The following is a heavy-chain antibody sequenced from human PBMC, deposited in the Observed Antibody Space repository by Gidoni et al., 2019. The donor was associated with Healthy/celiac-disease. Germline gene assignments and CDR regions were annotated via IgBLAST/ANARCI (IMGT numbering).Heavy chain of an antibody. V-gene: IGHV3-72*01. CDR2: TRMKANIYTT. CDR1: GFTFSDHY. J-gene: IGHJ3*02. CDR3: ARARTYYYDSRENAFDI. D-gene: IGHD3-22*01. Sequence: EVQLVESGGGLVQPGGSLRLSCAASGFTFSDHYMDWVRQAPGKGLEWVGRTRMKANIYTTEDAASVKGRFTISRDDSKNSLYLQMNSLKTKDTAVYYCARARTYYYDSRENAFDIWGQGTMVTVSS.